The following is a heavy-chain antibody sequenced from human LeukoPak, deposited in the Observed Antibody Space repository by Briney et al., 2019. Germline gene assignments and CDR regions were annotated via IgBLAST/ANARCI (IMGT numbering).Heavy chain of an antibody. CDR1: GYTFTSYG. J-gene: IGHJ6*04. D-gene: IGHD3-10*01. V-gene: IGHV1-18*04. CDR3: ARGVVRRVTSYYYYGMDV. CDR2: ISAYNGNT. Sequence: ASVKVSCKASGYTFTSYGISWVRQAPGQGLEWMGWISAYNGNTNYAQKLQGRVTMTTDTSTSTAHMELRSLRSDDTAVYYCARGVVRRVTSYYYYGMDVWGKGTTVTVSS.